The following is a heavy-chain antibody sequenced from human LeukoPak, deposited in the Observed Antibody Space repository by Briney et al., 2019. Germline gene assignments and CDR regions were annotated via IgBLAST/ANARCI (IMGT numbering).Heavy chain of an antibody. Sequence: AGGSLRLSCAASGLRFGSFWMSWVRQAPGKGLEWVANINQDGSEKYFVDSVRGRFTISRDNSKNSLHLQMNTLRAEDTAVYYCARERDGRFFDYWGQGTLVTVSS. CDR2: INQDGSEK. J-gene: IGHJ4*02. D-gene: IGHD5-24*01. CDR1: GLRFGSFW. V-gene: IGHV3-7*01. CDR3: ARERDGRFFDY.